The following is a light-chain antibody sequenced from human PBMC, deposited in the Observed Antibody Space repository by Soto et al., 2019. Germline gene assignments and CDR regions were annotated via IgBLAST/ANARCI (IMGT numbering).Light chain of an antibody. CDR1: QSISNH. CDR3: QQSYSRPPT. Sequence: IQMTQSPSSLSASVEYRVTITCRASQSISNHLNWYQQKPGKAPKLLIFAASSLQSGVPSRFSGSRSGPDFTLTISSLQPEDFATYYCQQSYSRPPTFGQGTKVDIK. J-gene: IGKJ1*01. CDR2: AAS. V-gene: IGKV1-39*01.